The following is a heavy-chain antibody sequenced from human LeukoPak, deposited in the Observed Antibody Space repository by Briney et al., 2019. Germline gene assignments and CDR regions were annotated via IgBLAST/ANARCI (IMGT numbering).Heavy chain of an antibody. J-gene: IGHJ4*02. D-gene: IGHD4-23*01. Sequence: GASVKVSCEASGYTFSSYGISWVRQASGQGLEWMGWITPYNGNTNYAQNFHGRVTMTTDTSTSTAYMELRSLRSDDTAVYYCARSLDAGNHPESGYWGQGTLVTVSS. CDR2: ITPYNGNT. CDR1: GYTFSSYG. V-gene: IGHV1-18*01. CDR3: ARSLDAGNHPESGY.